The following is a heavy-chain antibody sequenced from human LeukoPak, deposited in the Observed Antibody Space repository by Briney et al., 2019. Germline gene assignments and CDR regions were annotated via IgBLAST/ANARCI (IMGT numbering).Heavy chain of an antibody. J-gene: IGHJ5*02. V-gene: IGHV3-48*03. CDR3: ARDHIGSLLWFGELSS. CDR2: ISSSGSTI. Sequence: GGSLRHSCAASGFTFSSYEMNWVRQAPGKGLEWVSYISSSGSTIYYADSVKGRFAISRDNAKNSLYLQMNSLRAEDTAVYYCARDHIGSLLWFGELSSWGQGTLVTVSS. CDR1: GFTFSSYE. D-gene: IGHD3-10*01.